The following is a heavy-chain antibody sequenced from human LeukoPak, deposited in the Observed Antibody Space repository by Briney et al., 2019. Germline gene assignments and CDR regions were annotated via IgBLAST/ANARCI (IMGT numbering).Heavy chain of an antibody. J-gene: IGHJ6*03. D-gene: IGHD3-9*01. CDR1: GFTFSGYS. CDR3: ARVLTGYSYYYYYYMDG. Sequence: GGSLRLSCVASGFTFSGYSMNWVRQAPGKGLEWVSLITTTSSYIYYADSVKGRFTISRDNAKNSLYLQMNSLRAEDTAVYYCARVLTGYSYYYYYYMDGWGKGTTVTVSS. V-gene: IGHV3-21*01. CDR2: ITTTSSYI.